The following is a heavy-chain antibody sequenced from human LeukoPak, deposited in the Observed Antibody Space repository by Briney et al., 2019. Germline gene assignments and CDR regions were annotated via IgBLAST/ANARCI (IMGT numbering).Heavy chain of an antibody. J-gene: IGHJ4*02. D-gene: IGHD3-22*01. CDR2: ISGSGGST. Sequence: GGSLRLSCAASGFTFSSYAMSWVRQAPGKGLEWVSAISGSGGSTYYADSVKGRFTISRDNSKNTLYLQMNSLRAEDTAVYYRAKDSSGYYYAAPFDYWGQGTLVTVSS. CDR1: GFTFSSYA. CDR3: AKDSSGYYYAAPFDY. V-gene: IGHV3-23*01.